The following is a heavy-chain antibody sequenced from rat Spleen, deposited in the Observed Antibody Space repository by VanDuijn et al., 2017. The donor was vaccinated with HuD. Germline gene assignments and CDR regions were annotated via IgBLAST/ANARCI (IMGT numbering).Heavy chain of an antibody. D-gene: IGHD1-5*01. J-gene: IGHJ2*01. V-gene: IGHV5-22*01. Sequence: EVQLVESGGGLVQPGRSMKLSCAASGFTFSDSYMAWVRQAPKKGLEWVASISYEGSGTYYGDSVKGRFTISRDNAKSTLYLQMNSLRSEDTATYYCARLRYNPFDYWGQGVMVTVSS. CDR1: GFTFSDSY. CDR3: ARLRYNPFDY. CDR2: ISYEGSGT.